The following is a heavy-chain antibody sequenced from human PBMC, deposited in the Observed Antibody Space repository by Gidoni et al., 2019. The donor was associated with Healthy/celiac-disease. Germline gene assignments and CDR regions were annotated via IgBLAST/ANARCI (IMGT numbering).Heavy chain of an antibody. J-gene: IGHJ3*02. Sequence: QVQLVQSGAVVKKPGASVTVSCKASGYTFTSYAMHWVRQAPGQMLEWMGWINAGNGNTKDSQKFQGRVTITRDTSASTAYMELSSLRSEDTAVYYCARDKTDEGSFDIWGQGTMVTVSS. CDR3: ARDKTDEGSFDI. CDR1: GYTFTSYA. CDR2: INAGNGNT. V-gene: IGHV1-3*01.